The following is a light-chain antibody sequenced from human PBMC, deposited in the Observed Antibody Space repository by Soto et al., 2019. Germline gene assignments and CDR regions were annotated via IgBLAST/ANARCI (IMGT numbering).Light chain of an antibody. CDR1: QSLSDT. Sequence: EIVMTQSPATLSVSPGGRATLSCRASQSLSDTLAWYQQKPGQAPRLLIYGASTRAPGFPARFSGSGSGTDFTLTISSLQSEDFGVYYCQQYNNWPWTFGPGTKVEIK. V-gene: IGKV3-15*01. CDR3: QQYNNWPWT. CDR2: GAS. J-gene: IGKJ1*01.